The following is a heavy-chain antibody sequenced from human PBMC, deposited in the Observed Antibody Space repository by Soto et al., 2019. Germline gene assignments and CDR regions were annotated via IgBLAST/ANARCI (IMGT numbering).Heavy chain of an antibody. V-gene: IGHV1-18*01. CDR1: GYTFTSYG. J-gene: IGHJ6*02. CDR2: ISAYNGNT. Sequence: ASVKVSCKASGYTFTSYGISWVRQAPGQGLEWMGWISAYNGNTNYAQKLQGRVTMTTDTSTSTAYMELRSLRSDDTAVYYCARVGGGDYVWRRGKLYYYGMDVWGQGTTVTVSS. CDR3: ARVGGGDYVWRRGKLYYYGMDV. D-gene: IGHD3-16*01.